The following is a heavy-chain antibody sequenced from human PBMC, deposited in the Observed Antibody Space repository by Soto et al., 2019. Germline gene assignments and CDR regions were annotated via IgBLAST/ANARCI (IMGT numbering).Heavy chain of an antibody. D-gene: IGHD2-2*01. V-gene: IGHV1-18*01. CDR3: ARGPHCSSTSCYILYHFDY. Sequence: QVQLVQSGAEVKKPGASVKVSCKASGYTFTSYGISWVRQAPGQGLEWMGWISAYNGNTNYAQKLQGRDTMTTDTSTSTAYMELRSLRSDDTAVYYCARGPHCSSTSCYILYHFDYWGQGTLVTVSS. CDR2: ISAYNGNT. J-gene: IGHJ4*02. CDR1: GYTFTSYG.